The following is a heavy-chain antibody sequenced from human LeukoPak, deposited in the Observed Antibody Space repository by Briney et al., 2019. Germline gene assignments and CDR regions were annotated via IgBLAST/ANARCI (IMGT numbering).Heavy chain of an antibody. CDR1: GGSISSYY. V-gene: IGHV4-59*01. CDR2: IYYSGST. D-gene: IGHD1-14*01. Sequence: SETLSLTCTVSGGSISSYYWSWIRQPPGKGLEWFGYIYYSGSTNYNPSLKSRVTISVDTSKNQFSLKLSSVTAADTAVYYCARERTGTGAFDIWGQGTMVTVSS. CDR3: ARERTGTGAFDI. J-gene: IGHJ3*02.